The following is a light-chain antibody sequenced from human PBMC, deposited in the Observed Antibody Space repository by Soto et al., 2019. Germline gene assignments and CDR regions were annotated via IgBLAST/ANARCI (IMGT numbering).Light chain of an antibody. Sequence: EIVLAQSPGTLSLSPGERATLSCRASQSVTNSFLAWYQQKPGQAPRLLIYGASRRATGIPDRFTGSGSGKDFTPTTSRRELEGFQVYYCKKYVCSPWAFGQGTKLEI. CDR2: GAS. J-gene: IGKJ1*01. CDR3: KKYVCSPWA. CDR1: QSVTNSF. V-gene: IGKV3-20*01.